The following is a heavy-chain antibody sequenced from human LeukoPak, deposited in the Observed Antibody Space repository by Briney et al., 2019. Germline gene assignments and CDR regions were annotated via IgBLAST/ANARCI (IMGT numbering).Heavy chain of an antibody. CDR1: GFTFSSYS. CDR3: ARDLYVGATKVFDY. CDR2: ISSSSSYI. V-gene: IGHV3-21*01. Sequence: GGSLRLSCAASGFTFSSYSMSWVRQAPGKGLEWVSSISSSSSYIYYADSVKGRFTISRDNAKNSLYLQMNSLRAEDTAVYYCARDLYVGATKVFDYWGQGTLVTVSS. D-gene: IGHD1-26*01. J-gene: IGHJ4*02.